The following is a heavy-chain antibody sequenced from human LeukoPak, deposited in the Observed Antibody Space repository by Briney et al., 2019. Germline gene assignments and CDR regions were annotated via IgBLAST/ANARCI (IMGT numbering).Heavy chain of an antibody. V-gene: IGHV4-39*01. Sequence: SETLSLTCTVSGGSISSSSYYWGWIRQPPGKGLEWIGGIYYSGSTYYNPSLKSRVTISVDTSKNQFSLKLSSVTAADTAVYYCARHSGDYVWGSWRSPFDYWGQGTPVTVSS. CDR1: GGSISSSSYY. CDR2: IYYSGST. CDR3: ARHSGDYVWGSWRSPFDY. D-gene: IGHD3-16*01. J-gene: IGHJ4*02.